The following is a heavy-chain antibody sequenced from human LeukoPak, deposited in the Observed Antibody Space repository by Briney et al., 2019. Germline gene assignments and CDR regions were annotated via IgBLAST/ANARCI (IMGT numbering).Heavy chain of an antibody. V-gene: IGHV3-73*01. Sequence: GGSLRLSCAASGFTFSGSAMHWVRQASGKGLEWVGRIRSKANNYATAYAASVKGRFTISRDDSKNTAYLQMNSLQTEDTAVYFCTSIYDFWGGYQRGQGTLVTVSS. D-gene: IGHD3-3*01. J-gene: IGHJ4*02. CDR2: IRSKANNYAT. CDR1: GFTFSGSA. CDR3: TSIYDFWGGYQ.